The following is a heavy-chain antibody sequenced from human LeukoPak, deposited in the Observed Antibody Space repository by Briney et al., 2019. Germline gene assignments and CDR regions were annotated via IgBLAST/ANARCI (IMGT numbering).Heavy chain of an antibody. V-gene: IGHV4-39*07. Sequence: SETLSLTCTVSGGSISSSSYYWGWIRQPPGKGLEWIGSIYYSGSTDYNSSLKSRVTISIDTSKNQFSLKLSSVTAADTAVYYCATKMAHSGSYLRGLKGYRKSGAFDIWGQGTMVTVSS. D-gene: IGHD1-26*01. CDR2: IYYSGST. J-gene: IGHJ3*02. CDR3: ATKMAHSGSYLRGLKGYRKSGAFDI. CDR1: GGSISSSSYY.